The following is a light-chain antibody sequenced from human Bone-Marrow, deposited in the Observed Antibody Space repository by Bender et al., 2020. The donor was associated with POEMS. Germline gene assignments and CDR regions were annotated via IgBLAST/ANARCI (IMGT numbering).Light chain of an antibody. V-gene: IGLV1-40*01. CDR3: QSYDNSLGGWV. CDR1: SSNTGSGYD. Sequence: QSALTQPASVSGSPGQSIIISCTGSSSNTGSGYDINWYQHLPGTAPKLLIYGYNNRPSGVPDRFSGSKSGTSASLAITGVQGEDEGDYYCQSYDNSLGGWVFGGGTKLTVL. J-gene: IGLJ3*02. CDR2: GYN.